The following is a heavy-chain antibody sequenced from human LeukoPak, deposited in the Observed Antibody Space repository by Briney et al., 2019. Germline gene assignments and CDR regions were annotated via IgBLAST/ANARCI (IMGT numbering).Heavy chain of an antibody. Sequence: GGSLRLSCAASGFTFSGYYMSWIRQAPGKGLEWVSYISSSGSTIYYADSVKGRFTISRDNAKNSLYLQMNSLRAEDTAVYYCARGAYCGGDCYSGHFDYWGQGTLVTVSS. J-gene: IGHJ4*02. CDR2: ISSSGSTI. CDR1: GFTFSGYY. V-gene: IGHV3-11*04. CDR3: ARGAYCGGDCYSGHFDY. D-gene: IGHD2-21*02.